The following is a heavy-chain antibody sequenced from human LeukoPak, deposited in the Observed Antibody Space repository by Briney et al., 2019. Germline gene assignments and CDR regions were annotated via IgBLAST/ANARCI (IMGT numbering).Heavy chain of an antibody. V-gene: IGHV1-46*01. CDR3: ARDNRPYGDYPGY. D-gene: IGHD4-17*01. Sequence: ASVKVSCKPSGYTFTGYYMHWVRQAPGQGLEWMGIINPSGGSTSYAQKFQGRVTMTRDTSTSTVYMELSSLRSEDTAVYYCARDNRPYGDYPGYWGQGTLVTVSS. CDR1: GYTFTGYY. CDR2: INPSGGST. J-gene: IGHJ4*02.